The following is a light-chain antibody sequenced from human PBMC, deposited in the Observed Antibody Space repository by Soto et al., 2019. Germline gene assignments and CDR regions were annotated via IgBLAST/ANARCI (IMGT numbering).Light chain of an antibody. Sequence: EIVLMQSPGTLSLSPGERATLSCRASQSVASNYLGWYQQKPGQAPRVLIFDASIRATGIPDRFSASGSGSDFTLTISRLEPDDVAVYYCHQYDSLPLTFGGGTKVDIK. CDR2: DAS. CDR3: HQYDSLPLT. J-gene: IGKJ4*01. V-gene: IGKV3-20*01. CDR1: QSVASNY.